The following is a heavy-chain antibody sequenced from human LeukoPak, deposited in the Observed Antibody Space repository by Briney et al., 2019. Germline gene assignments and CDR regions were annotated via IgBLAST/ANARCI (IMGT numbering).Heavy chain of an antibody. CDR2: IRQDGSEK. Sequence: LPGGSLRLSCAASGFTFSSFWMTWVRQAPGKGLEWVANIRQDGSEKYYVDSVGGRFTISRDNAKKSLFLQMNSLGAEDTAVYYCARDMRGDGFDIWGQGTMVTVSS. D-gene: IGHD2-2*01. CDR1: GFTFSSFW. J-gene: IGHJ3*02. CDR3: ARDMRGDGFDI. V-gene: IGHV3-7*04.